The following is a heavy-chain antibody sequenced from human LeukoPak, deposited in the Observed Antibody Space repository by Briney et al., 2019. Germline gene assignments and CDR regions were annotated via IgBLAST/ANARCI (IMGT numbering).Heavy chain of an antibody. Sequence: GGSLRLSCATSGFTFSNHAMHWVRQATGKGLEWGSAIGTAGDTFYPGSVKGRFTISRENAKNSLSLQMNSLRAEDTAVYYCVRQQTSHGNSDYWGQGTLVTVSS. CDR2: IGTAGDT. D-gene: IGHD1-26*01. CDR3: VRQQTSHGNSDY. CDR1: GFTFSNHA. J-gene: IGHJ4*02. V-gene: IGHV3-13*01.